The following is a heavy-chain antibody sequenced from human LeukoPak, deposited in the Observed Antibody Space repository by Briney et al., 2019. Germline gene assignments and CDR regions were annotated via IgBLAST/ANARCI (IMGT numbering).Heavy chain of an antibody. CDR2: INHSGST. CDR3: ARALYCSGGRCYHYGMDV. CDR1: GGSFSGYY. J-gene: IGHJ6*02. V-gene: IGHV4-34*01. Sequence: SETLSLTCAVYGGSFSGYYWSWIRQPPGNGLEWIGEINHSGSTNYNPSLKSRVTVSVDTSKNQFSLKLSSVTAADTAVYYCARALYCSGGRCYHYGMDVWGQGTTVTVSS. D-gene: IGHD2-15*01.